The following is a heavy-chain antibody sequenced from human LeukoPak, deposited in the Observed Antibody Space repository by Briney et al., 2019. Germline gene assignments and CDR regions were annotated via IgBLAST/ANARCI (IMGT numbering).Heavy chain of an antibody. CDR2: IYYSGST. J-gene: IGHJ6*02. CDR1: GCSTSSGGYY. Sequence: SETLSLTCTVSGCSTSSGGYYWSWIRQHPGKGLEWIGYIYYSGSTYYNPSLKSRVTISVDTSKNQFSLKLSSVTAADTAVYYCARDTPYDFWSGYYLDPYYYGMDVWGQGTTVTVSS. CDR3: ARDTPYDFWSGYYLDPYYYGMDV. D-gene: IGHD3-3*01. V-gene: IGHV4-31*03.